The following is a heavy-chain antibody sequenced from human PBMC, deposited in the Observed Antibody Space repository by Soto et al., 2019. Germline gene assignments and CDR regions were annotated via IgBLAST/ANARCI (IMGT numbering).Heavy chain of an antibody. D-gene: IGHD1-7*01. CDR3: ASYKWSYGNDPSDH. V-gene: IGHV3-23*01. CDR2: ISGSGGST. Sequence: EVQLLESGGGLVQPGGSLRLSCAASGFTFSSYAMSWVRQAPGKGLEWVSAISGSGGSTYYADYVKGRFTISRDKSKKTLYLQMSSLRAEDTPVYYCASYKWSYGNDPSDHWGQGTLVTVPS. CDR1: GFTFSSYA. J-gene: IGHJ5*02.